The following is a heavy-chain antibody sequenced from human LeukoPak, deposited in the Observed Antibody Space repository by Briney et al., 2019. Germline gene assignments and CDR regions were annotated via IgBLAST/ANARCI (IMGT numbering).Heavy chain of an antibody. CDR1: GGSVSSSAYF. CDR2: IHNSGDT. Sequence: SETLSLTCTVSGGSVSSSAYFWAWIRQPPGKGLEWIATIHNSGDTHYNPSLKSRVTISLDTSKNHFSLNLNSVTAADTALYFCAREAAHRGVSGGWGQGTLVTVSS. CDR3: AREAAHRGVSGG. D-gene: IGHD3-10*01. V-gene: IGHV4-39*02. J-gene: IGHJ4*02.